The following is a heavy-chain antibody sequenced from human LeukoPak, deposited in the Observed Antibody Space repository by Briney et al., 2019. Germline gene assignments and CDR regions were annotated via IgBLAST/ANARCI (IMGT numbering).Heavy chain of an antibody. Sequence: GESLKISCKGSGYSFTSYWIGWVHQMPGKGLEWMGIIYPGDSNTRYSPSFQGQVTISADKSISTAFLQWSSLKASDTAMYYCARRQTGAGESQYNWFDPWGQGTLVTVSS. CDR1: GYSFTSYW. D-gene: IGHD3-10*01. V-gene: IGHV5-51*07. CDR3: ARRQTGAGESQYNWFDP. J-gene: IGHJ5*02. CDR2: IYPGDSNT.